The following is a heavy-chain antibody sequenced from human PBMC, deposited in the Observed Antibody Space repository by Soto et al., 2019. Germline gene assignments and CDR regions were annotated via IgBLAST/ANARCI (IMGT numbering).Heavy chain of an antibody. CDR3: ARTHDYGGNNPSGY. Sequence: PGGSLRLSCTASGFTFSDYYMSWIRQAPGKGLEWVSYISSSGSTIYYADSVKGRFTISRDNAKNSLYLQMNSLRAEDTAVYYCARTHDYGGNNPSGYWGQGTLVTVSS. V-gene: IGHV3-11*01. CDR2: ISSSGSTI. D-gene: IGHD4-17*01. J-gene: IGHJ4*02. CDR1: GFTFSDYY.